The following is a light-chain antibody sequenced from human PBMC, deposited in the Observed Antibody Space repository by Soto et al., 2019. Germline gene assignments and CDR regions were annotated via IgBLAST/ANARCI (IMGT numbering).Light chain of an antibody. Sequence: DVVMTQSPLSLPVTLGQPASISCRSSQSLAYSDGNTYLNWFQQRPGQSPRRLIYKVSNRDSGVPDTFSGSGSGTEVTLIISGVEAEYVGVYYCMQGTHWPPYNFGQGTKLDI. CDR1: QSLAYSDGNTY. CDR2: KVS. V-gene: IGKV2-30*01. J-gene: IGKJ2*01. CDR3: MQGTHWPPYN.